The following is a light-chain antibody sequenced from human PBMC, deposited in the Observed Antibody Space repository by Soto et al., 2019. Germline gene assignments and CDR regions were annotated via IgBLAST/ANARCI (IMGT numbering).Light chain of an antibody. CDR3: QQYGTSPPLT. V-gene: IGKV3-20*01. J-gene: IGKJ4*01. CDR2: GAS. Sequence: IVLVQSPGTLSLSPGERATLSCRASQSLAGNYLAWYQQKPGQAPRLLIDGASTRATGTPDRFSGSGSVTDFTLTISRLEPEDFAVYYCQQYGTSPPLTFGGGTKVEMK. CDR1: QSLAGNY.